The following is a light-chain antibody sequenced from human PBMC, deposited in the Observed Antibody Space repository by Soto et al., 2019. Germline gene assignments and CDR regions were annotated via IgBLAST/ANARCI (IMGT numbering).Light chain of an antibody. CDR1: HSINTSF. CDR2: DAS. J-gene: IGKJ5*01. CDR3: QQRSNWPPIT. V-gene: IGKV3-11*01. Sequence: EIVLTQSPGTLSLSPGDRATLSCRAIHSINTSFLAWYQQKPGQAPRLLIYDASNRATGIPARFSGSGSGTDFTLIVSSLEPEDFAVYYCQQRSNWPPITFGQGTRLEIK.